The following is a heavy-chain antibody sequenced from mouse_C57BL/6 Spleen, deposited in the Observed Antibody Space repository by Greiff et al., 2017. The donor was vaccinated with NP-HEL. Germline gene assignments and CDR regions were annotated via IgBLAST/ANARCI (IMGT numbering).Heavy chain of an antibody. CDR1: GYTFTDYY. Sequence: EVQLQQSGPELVKPGASVKISCKASGYTFTDYYMNWVKQSHGKSLEWIGDINPNNGGTSYNQKFKGKATLTVDKSSSTAYMELRSLTSEDSAVYYCAREEEGTVAAYWGQSTTLTVSS. V-gene: IGHV1-26*01. D-gene: IGHD1-1*01. CDR2: INPNNGGT. J-gene: IGHJ2*01. CDR3: AREEEGTVAAY.